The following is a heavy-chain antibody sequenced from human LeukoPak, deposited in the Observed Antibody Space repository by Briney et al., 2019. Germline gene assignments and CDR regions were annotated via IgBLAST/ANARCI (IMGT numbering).Heavy chain of an antibody. CDR2: ISYDGSNK. J-gene: IGHJ4*02. Sequence: GGSLRLSCAASGFTFSSYGMHWVRQAPGKGLEWVAVISYDGSNKYYADSVKGRFTISRDNSKNTLYLQMNSLRAEDTAVYYCAKDGGGDRGLWSGYFDYWGQGTLVTVSS. CDR3: AKDGGGDRGLWSGYFDY. V-gene: IGHV3-30*18. D-gene: IGHD3-10*01. CDR1: GFTFSSYG.